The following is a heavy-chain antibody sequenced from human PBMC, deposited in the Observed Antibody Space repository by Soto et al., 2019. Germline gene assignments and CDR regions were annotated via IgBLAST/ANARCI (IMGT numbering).Heavy chain of an antibody. CDR2: ISSSSSYI. CDR1: GFTFSSYG. V-gene: IGHV3-21*01. Sequence: GGSLRLSCAASGFTFSSYGVNWVRQAPGKGLEWVSSISSSSSYIYYADSVKGRFTISRDNAKNSLYLQMNSLRAEDTAVYYCARVDSSGWPTRNAFDIWGQGTMVTVSS. CDR3: ARVDSSGWPTRNAFDI. J-gene: IGHJ3*02. D-gene: IGHD6-19*01.